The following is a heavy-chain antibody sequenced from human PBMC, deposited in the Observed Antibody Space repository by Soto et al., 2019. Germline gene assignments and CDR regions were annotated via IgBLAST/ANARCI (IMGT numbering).Heavy chain of an antibody. Sequence: SETLSLTCTVSGGSISSSSYYWGWIRQPPGKGLEWIGSIYYSGSTYYNPSLKSRVTISVDTSKNQFSLKLSSVTAADTAVYYCASTPYCSGGSCQAIDAFDIWGQGTMVTVS. D-gene: IGHD2-15*01. V-gene: IGHV4-39*01. CDR3: ASTPYCSGGSCQAIDAFDI. CDR2: IYYSGST. J-gene: IGHJ3*02. CDR1: GGSISSSSYY.